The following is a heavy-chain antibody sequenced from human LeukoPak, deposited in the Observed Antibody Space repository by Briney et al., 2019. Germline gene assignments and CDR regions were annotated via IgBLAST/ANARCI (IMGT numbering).Heavy chain of an antibody. V-gene: IGHV1-46*01. Sequence: GASVKVSCKASGSTFTSYYMHWVRQAPGQGLEWMGIINPSGGSTSYAQKYQGRVTMTRDTSTSTVYMELSSLRSEDTAVYYCAREMVRGDDAFDIWGQGTMVTVFS. CDR3: AREMVRGDDAFDI. CDR1: GSTFTSYY. J-gene: IGHJ3*02. CDR2: INPSGGST. D-gene: IGHD3-10*01.